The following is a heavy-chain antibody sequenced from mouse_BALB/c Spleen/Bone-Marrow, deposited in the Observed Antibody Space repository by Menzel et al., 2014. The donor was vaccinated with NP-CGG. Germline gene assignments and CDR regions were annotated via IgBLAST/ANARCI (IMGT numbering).Heavy chain of an antibody. J-gene: IGHJ4*01. D-gene: IGHD2-12*01. V-gene: IGHV5-9-1*01. CDR2: ISSGGTYT. CDR1: GFTFSSYV. CDR3: GXRGYSXXEVXDX. Sequence: VESGGGLVKPGGSLKLSCAASGFTFSSYVMSWVRQTPEKRLEWVAAISSGGTYTYYPDSVKGRFTISRDNAKXTLYLQMSSLRSEDTAVYYCGXRGYSXXEVXDXWXQGXXXXXSS.